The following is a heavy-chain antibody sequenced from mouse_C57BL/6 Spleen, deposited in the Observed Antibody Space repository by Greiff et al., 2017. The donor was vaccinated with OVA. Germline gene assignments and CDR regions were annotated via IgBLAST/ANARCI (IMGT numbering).Heavy chain of an antibody. D-gene: IGHD1-1*01. CDR1: GYTFTSYW. CDR2: IYPSDSET. V-gene: IGHV1-61*01. Sequence: QVQLQQPGAELVRPGSSVKLSCKASGYTFTSYWMDWVKQRPGQGLEWIGNIYPSDSETHYNQKFKDKATLTVDKSSSTAYMQLSSLTSEDSAVYYCARRSSYPAWFAYWGQGTLVTVSA. CDR3: ARRSSYPAWFAY. J-gene: IGHJ3*01.